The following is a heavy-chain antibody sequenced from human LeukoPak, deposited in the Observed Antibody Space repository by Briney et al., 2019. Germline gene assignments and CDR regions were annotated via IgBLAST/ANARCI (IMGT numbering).Heavy chain of an antibody. CDR2: ISSSSSYI. D-gene: IGHD6-13*01. Sequence: GGSLRLSCAASGFTFSSYSMNWVRQAPGKGLEWVSSISSSSSYIYYADSVKGRFTISRDNAKNSLYLQTNSLRAEDTAVYYCARDRSRMHMGYWGQGTLVTVSS. J-gene: IGHJ4*02. CDR1: GFTFSSYS. CDR3: ARDRSRMHMGY. V-gene: IGHV3-21*01.